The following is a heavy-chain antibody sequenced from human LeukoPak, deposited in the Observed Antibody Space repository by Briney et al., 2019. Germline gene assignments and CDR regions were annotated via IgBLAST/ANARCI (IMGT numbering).Heavy chain of an antibody. D-gene: IGHD2-15*01. J-gene: IGHJ3*02. CDR3: ARGYSRAAFDI. Sequence: RPGGSLRLSCAGSGYTFDDHGMSWVRQAPGKGLEWVSGINWNGESTGYADSVKGRFTISRDNAKNSLFLQMNSLRAEDTALYYCARGYSRAAFDIWGQGTVVAVSS. CDR2: INWNGEST. CDR1: GYTFDDHG. V-gene: IGHV3-20*04.